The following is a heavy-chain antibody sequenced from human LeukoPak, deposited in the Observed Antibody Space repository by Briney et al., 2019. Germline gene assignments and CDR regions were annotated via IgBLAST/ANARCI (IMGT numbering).Heavy chain of an antibody. CDR1: GYTFTGYY. CDR3: ARSPHILTVENFDY. J-gene: IGHJ4*02. CDR2: INPNHGDT. V-gene: IGHV1-2*02. Sequence: ASVKVSCKASGYTFTGYYMHWVRQAPGQGLEWMGWINPNHGDTNYAQQFQDRVSMTRDTSISTAYMHLSRLRSADTAVYYCARSPHILTVENFDYWGQGTLLTVSS. D-gene: IGHD3-9*01.